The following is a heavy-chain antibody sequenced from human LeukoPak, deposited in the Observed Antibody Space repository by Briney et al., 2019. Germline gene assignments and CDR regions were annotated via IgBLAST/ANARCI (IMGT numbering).Heavy chain of an antibody. CDR1: GGSLSSYY. J-gene: IGHJ4*02. CDR3: ARGSYYYDSSGYYNDY. Sequence: SETLSLTCTVSGGSLSSYYWSWIRQPPGKGLEWIGYIYYSGSTNYNPSLKSRVTISVDTSKNQFSLKLSSVTAADTAVYYCARGSYYYDSSGYYNDYWGQGTLVTVSS. CDR2: IYYSGST. V-gene: IGHV4-59*01. D-gene: IGHD3-22*01.